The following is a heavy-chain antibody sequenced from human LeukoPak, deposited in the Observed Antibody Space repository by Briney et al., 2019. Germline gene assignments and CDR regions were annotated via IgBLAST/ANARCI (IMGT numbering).Heavy chain of an antibody. J-gene: IGHJ6*02. CDR2: LILTSGGT. D-gene: IGHD6-19*01. V-gene: IGHV1-2*02. CDR1: GYTFTGYY. CDR3: ARVEGVAVAGVNYYGMDV. Sequence: ASVKVSCKASGYTFTGYYIHWVRQAPGQALEWMGWLILTSGGTNYAQKFQGRVTMTRDTSISTAYMELSDLRSDDTAMYYCARVEGVAVAGVNYYGMDVWGQGTPVTVSS.